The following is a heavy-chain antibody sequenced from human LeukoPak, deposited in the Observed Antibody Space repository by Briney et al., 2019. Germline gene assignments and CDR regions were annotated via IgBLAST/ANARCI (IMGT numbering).Heavy chain of an antibody. CDR1: GGSFSGYY. D-gene: IGHD3-10*01. Sequence: PSETLSLTCAVYGGSFSGYYWSWIRQPPGKGLEWIGEINHSGSTNYNPSLKSRVTISVDTSKNQFSLKLSSVTAADTAVYYCAGSGSGSYYTDFDYWGQGTLVTVSS. CDR2: INHSGST. CDR3: AGSGSGSYYTDFDY. V-gene: IGHV4-34*01. J-gene: IGHJ4*02.